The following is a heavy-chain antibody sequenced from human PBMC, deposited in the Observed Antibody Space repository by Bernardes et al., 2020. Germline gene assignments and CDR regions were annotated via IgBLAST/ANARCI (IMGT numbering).Heavy chain of an antibody. V-gene: IGHV1-18*01. CDR2: ISAYNGNT. CDR1: GYTFTSYG. D-gene: IGHD3-3*01. Sequence: ASVKVSCKASGYTFTSYGISWVRQAPGQGLEWMGWISAYNGNTNYAQKLQGRVTMTTDTSTSTAYMELRSLRSDDTAVYYCARDNRYCSSTSCYGYYDFWSGYYGEYYGMDVWGKGTTVTVSS. CDR3: ARDNRYCSSTSCYGYYDFWSGYYGEYYGMDV. J-gene: IGHJ6*04.